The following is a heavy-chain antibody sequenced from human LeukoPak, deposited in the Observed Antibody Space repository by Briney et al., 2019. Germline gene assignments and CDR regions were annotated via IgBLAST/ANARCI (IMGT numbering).Heavy chain of an antibody. J-gene: IGHJ4*02. D-gene: IGHD4-17*01. CDR2: ISSNGGST. CDR3: ARDFQSTVTTPFDY. V-gene: IGHV3-64*01. CDR1: GFTFSSYA. Sequence: GGSLRLSCAASGFTFSSYAMHWVRQAPGKGLEYVSAISSNGGSTYYANSVKGRFTISRDNPKNTLYLQMGSLRAEDMAVYYCARDFQSTVTTPFDYWGQGTLVTVSS.